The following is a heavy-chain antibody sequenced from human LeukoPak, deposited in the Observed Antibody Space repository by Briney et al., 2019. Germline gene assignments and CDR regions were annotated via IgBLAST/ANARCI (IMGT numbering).Heavy chain of an antibody. CDR2: VSGGSENT. CDR3: AKPVCCSSTSRRVPGVYCFDY. CDR1: GFTVSSNY. Sequence: GGSLRLSCAASGFTVSSNYMSWVRQAPGKGPEWVSAVSGGSENTYYADSVKGRFTISRDNSKKTLYLQMNSLRAEDTAVYYCAKPVCCSSTSRRVPGVYCFDYWGQGTLVTVSS. J-gene: IGHJ4*02. V-gene: IGHV3-23*01. D-gene: IGHD2-2*01.